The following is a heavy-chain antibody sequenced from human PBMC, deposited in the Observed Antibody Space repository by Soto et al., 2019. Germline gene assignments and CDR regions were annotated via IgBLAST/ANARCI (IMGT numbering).Heavy chain of an antibody. D-gene: IGHD7-27*01. CDR2: ISYDGTNK. J-gene: IGHJ4*02. V-gene: IGHV3-30-3*01. Sequence: LRLSCAASGFSFSISPMHWVRQAPGKGPEWVALISYDGTNKFYADSVKGRFTISRDNSKSTLYLQVDSLRPENAAVYYCARDPKTSGGQHWAFNYFDSWGQGTLVTVSS. CDR1: GFSFSISP. CDR3: ARDPKTSGGQHWAFNYFDS.